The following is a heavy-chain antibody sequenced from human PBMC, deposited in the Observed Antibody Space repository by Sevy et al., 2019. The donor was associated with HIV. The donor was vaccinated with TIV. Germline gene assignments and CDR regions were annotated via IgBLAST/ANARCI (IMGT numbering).Heavy chain of an antibody. CDR3: ARAGYYSGFYDLLTGLDY. J-gene: IGHJ4*02. CDR1: GYTFTSYG. Sequence: ASVKVSCKASGYTFTSYGISWARQAPGQGLEWMGWISVYNGNTNYAQKLQARVTMTTDTFTSTAYMELRSLRSDDTAVYYCARAGYYSGFYDLLTGLDYRGQGTLVTVSS. V-gene: IGHV1-18*01. CDR2: ISVYNGNT. D-gene: IGHD3-9*01.